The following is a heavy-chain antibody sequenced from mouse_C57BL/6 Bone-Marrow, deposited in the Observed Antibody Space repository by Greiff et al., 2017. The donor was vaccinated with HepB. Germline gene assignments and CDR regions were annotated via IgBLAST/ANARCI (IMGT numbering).Heavy chain of an antibody. J-gene: IGHJ2*01. CDR1: GYSITSGYY. CDR2: ISYDGSN. D-gene: IGHD6-1*01. CDR3: ARAPLSLYFDY. Sequence: QSGPGLVKPSQSLSLTCSVTGYSITSGYYWTWIRQFPGNKLEWMGYISYDGSNNYNPSLNNRISITRDTSKNQFFLKLNAVTTEDTATYYCARAPLSLYFDYWGQGTTLTVSS. V-gene: IGHV3-6*01.